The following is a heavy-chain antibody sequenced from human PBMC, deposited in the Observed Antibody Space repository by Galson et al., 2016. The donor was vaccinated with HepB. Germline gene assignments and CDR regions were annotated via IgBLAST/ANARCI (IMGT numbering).Heavy chain of an antibody. J-gene: IGHJ4*02. D-gene: IGHD2/OR15-2a*01. Sequence: SETLSLTCAVSGGSISSGHWWTWVRQPPGKGLEWIGEIYHSGDSNSNPSLASRVTISIDTSNNHFSLRLTPVTAADTALYYCARQYWGGPSDYWGQGTLVVVSS. CDR1: GGSISSGHW. CDR3: ARQYWGGPSDY. V-gene: IGHV4/OR15-8*02. CDR2: IYHSGDS.